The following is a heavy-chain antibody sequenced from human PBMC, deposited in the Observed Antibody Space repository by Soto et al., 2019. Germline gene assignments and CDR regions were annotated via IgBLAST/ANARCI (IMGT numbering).Heavy chain of an antibody. CDR1: GGTLSIYT. CDR3: ARDYKRGTAQGFDP. D-gene: IGHD1-1*01. V-gene: IGHV1-69*04. CDR2: IIPILGIA. J-gene: IGHJ5*02. Sequence: GASVKVSCKSSGGTLSIYTIICVRQANRQGLEWMGRIIPILGIANYAQKFQGRVTITADKSTSTAYMELSSLRSEDTAVYYCARDYKRGTAQGFDPWGQGTLVTVSS.